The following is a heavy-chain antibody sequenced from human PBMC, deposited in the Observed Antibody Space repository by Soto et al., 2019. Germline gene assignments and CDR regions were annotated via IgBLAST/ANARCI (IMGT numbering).Heavy chain of an antibody. CDR2: IYNGGIP. V-gene: IGHV4-4*07. D-gene: IGHD3-22*01. Sequence: SETLSLTCTVSGGSVSSQYWSWIRQPAGKGLEWIGRIYNGGIPLIHPSLESRVALSLDTSKNQFSLTLSSVTAADTAIYYCGSQDYDKSVYYFDYWGRGTLVTVS. CDR1: GGSVSSQY. CDR3: GSQDYDKSVYYFDY. J-gene: IGHJ4*02.